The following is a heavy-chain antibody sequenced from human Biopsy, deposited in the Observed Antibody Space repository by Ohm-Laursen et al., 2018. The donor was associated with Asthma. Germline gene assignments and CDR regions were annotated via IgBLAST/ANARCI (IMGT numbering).Heavy chain of an antibody. Sequence: SLRLSYAASGFTFSSSAMSWVRQAPGKGLERVSAITGSGGTTYYADSVRGRFTISRDNSKSTLFLQMDSLSAEGTAVYYCAKDFRGIAVAGDRGFDYWGQGTLVTVSS. J-gene: IGHJ4*02. V-gene: IGHV3-23*01. CDR2: ITGSGGTT. CDR1: GFTFSSSA. D-gene: IGHD6-19*01. CDR3: AKDFRGIAVAGDRGFDY.